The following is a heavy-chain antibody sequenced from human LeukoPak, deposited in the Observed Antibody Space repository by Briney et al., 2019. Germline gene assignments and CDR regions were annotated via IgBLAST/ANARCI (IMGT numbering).Heavy chain of an antibody. Sequence: GSSVKVSCKASGGTFSSYAISWVRQAPGQGLEWMGGIIPIFGTANYAQKFQGRVTITTDESTSTAYMELSSLRSEDTAVYYCARVRYYYDSSGYQENFQHWGQGTLVTVSS. J-gene: IGHJ1*01. CDR3: ARVRYYYDSSGYQENFQH. D-gene: IGHD3-22*01. CDR1: GGTFSSYA. V-gene: IGHV1-69*05. CDR2: IIPIFGTA.